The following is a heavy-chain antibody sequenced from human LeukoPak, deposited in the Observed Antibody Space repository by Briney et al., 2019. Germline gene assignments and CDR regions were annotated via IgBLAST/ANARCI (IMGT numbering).Heavy chain of an antibody. CDR1: GGSITTYY. J-gene: IGHJ4*02. D-gene: IGHD2-21*01. CDR2: FYHTGST. Sequence: SETLSLTCTVSGGSITTYYWTWIRQTPDKGLQFIGSFYHTGSTNYNPSLESAVTISEDTSKNQISLELRSVTAADTAVYYCATSIGWPNVFDHWGQGILVTVSS. V-gene: IGHV4-59*01. CDR3: ATSIGWPNVFDH.